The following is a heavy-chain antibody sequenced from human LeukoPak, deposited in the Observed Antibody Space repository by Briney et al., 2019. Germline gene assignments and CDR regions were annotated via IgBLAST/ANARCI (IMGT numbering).Heavy chain of an antibody. CDR3: AIVGAATDAFDI. CDR1: GGSFSGYY. D-gene: IGHD1-26*01. Sequence: SETLSLTCAVYGGSFSGYYWSWIRQPPGKGLEWIGEINHSGSTNYNPSLKSRVTISVDTSKNQFSLKLSSVTAADTAVYYCAIVGAATDAFDIWGQGIMVTVSS. CDR2: INHSGST. J-gene: IGHJ3*02. V-gene: IGHV4-34*01.